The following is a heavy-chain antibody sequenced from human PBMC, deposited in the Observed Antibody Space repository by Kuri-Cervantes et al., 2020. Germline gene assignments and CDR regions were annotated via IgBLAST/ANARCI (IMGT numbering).Heavy chain of an antibody. CDR2: INAGDGNT. V-gene: IGHV1-3*01. Sequence: ASVKVSCKSSGNTFTSYSMHWVRQAPGQRLEWMGWINAGDGNTKYSQKFRGRVTITRDTSASTAYMELSSLRSEDTALYYCARVVALRDYFDYWGQGTLVTVSS. CDR3: ARVVALRDYFDY. D-gene: IGHD6-6*01. J-gene: IGHJ4*02. CDR1: GNTFTSYS.